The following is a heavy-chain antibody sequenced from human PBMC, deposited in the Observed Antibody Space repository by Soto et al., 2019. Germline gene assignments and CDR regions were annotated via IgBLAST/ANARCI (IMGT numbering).Heavy chain of an antibody. CDR2: ISSSGSTI. D-gene: IGHD6-19*01. CDR1: GFTFSDYY. J-gene: IGHJ4*02. Sequence: VQLVESGGGLVKPGGSLRLSCAASGFTFSDYYMSWIRQAPGKGLEWVSYISSSGSTIYYADSVKGRFTISRDNAKSSRDLQMNSLRAEDTAVYYCARASHGQWPADSFDYWGQGTLVTVSS. CDR3: ARASHGQWPADSFDY. V-gene: IGHV3-11*01.